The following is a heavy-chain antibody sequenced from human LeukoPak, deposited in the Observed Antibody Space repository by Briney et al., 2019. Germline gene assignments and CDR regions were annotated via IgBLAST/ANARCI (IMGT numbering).Heavy chain of an antibody. CDR3: TTDHYDFWSFDY. CDR1: GFTFSYTW. J-gene: IGHJ4*02. V-gene: IGHV3-15*07. CDR2: IKSEDDGGAT. Sequence: GGSLRLSCAASGFTFSYTWMNWVRQAPGKGLEWVGRIKSEDDGGATDYATPVQDRFTISRDDSQATLYLQMNSLKTEDTAVYYCTTDHYDFWSFDYWGQGTLVTVSS. D-gene: IGHD3-3*01.